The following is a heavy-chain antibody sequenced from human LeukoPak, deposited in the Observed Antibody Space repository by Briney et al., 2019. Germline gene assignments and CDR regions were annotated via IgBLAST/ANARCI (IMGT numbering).Heavy chain of an antibody. V-gene: IGHV3-53*01. CDR3: AKVYSARTYAVDM. CDR1: GFSVSSYD. Sequence: GGSLRLSCAASGFSVSSYDLNWVRQAPGKGLEWVSVIYRRGDTDYADSVKGRFSVSRDSYGNTLYLQMNSLRGEDTAVYYCAKVYSARTYAVDMWGQGTVVSVSA. CDR2: IYRRGDT. D-gene: IGHD6-6*01. J-gene: IGHJ3*02.